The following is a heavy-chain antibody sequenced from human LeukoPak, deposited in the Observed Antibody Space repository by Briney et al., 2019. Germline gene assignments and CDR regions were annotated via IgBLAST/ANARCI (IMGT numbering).Heavy chain of an antibody. J-gene: IGHJ4*02. V-gene: IGHV3-15*01. CDR1: GFTFSNAW. Sequence: KPGGSLRLSCAASGFTFSNAWMSWVRQAPGKGLEWVGRFKSKNDGWTTDYAAAVKGRFTVYRDDSKNTVYLQMKRLRTEVPAVYYCTTDPADILTYYYDSSVNYFDYWGQGTLVTVSS. CDR2: FKSKNDGWTT. D-gene: IGHD3-22*01. CDR3: TTDPADILTYYYDSSVNYFDY.